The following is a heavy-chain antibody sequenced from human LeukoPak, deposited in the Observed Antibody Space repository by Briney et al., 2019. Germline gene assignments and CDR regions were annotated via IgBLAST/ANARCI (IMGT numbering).Heavy chain of an antibody. J-gene: IGHJ4*02. CDR3: ARLLWFGESPLFDY. V-gene: IGHV4-4*07. CDR2: IYTSGST. D-gene: IGHD3-10*01. Sequence: PSETLSLTCTVSGGSISSYYWSWIRQPAGKGLEWIGRIYTSGSTNYNPSLKSRATIFVDTSKNQFSLKLSSLTAADTAVYYCARLLWFGESPLFDYWGQGTLVTVSS. CDR1: GGSISSYY.